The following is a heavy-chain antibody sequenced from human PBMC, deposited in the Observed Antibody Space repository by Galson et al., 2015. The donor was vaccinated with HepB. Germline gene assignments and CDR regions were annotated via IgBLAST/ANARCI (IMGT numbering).Heavy chain of an antibody. Sequence: SLRLSCAASGFNFSRFWMHWVRQAPGKGLVWVSRLNGDGSSTNYADSVKGRFTISRDNAKNTLYLQMNSLRPEDTAVYYCARGEGTFSALVGYWGQGTLVTVSS. CDR2: LNGDGSST. D-gene: IGHD1-26*01. CDR1: GFNFSRFW. V-gene: IGHV3-74*01. J-gene: IGHJ4*02. CDR3: ARGEGTFSALVGY.